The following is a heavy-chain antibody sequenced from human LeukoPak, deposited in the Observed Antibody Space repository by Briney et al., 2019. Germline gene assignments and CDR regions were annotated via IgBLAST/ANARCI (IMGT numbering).Heavy chain of an antibody. CDR3: AKTGAYDSSGYYSEVLDY. J-gene: IGHJ4*02. D-gene: IGHD3-22*01. Sequence: GGSLRLSCKASGLIFRNYAMSWVRLAPGKGLEWVSAVSAGGGNTYYADSVKGRFSISRDDSENTLYLQMNSLRAEDTAVYYCAKTGAYDSSGYYSEVLDYWGQGTLVTVSS. CDR2: VSAGGGNT. CDR1: GLIFRNYA. V-gene: IGHV3-23*01.